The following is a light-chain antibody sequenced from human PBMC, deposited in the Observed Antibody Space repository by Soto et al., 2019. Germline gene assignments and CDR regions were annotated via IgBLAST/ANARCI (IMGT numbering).Light chain of an antibody. Sequence: QSALTQPPSVSGSPGQSVTISCTGTSSDVGSYNRVSWYQQPPGKAPKLMIYEVSNRPSGVPDRFSGSKSGNTASLTISGLQAEDEADYYCSSYASSTTWVFGGGTQLTVL. V-gene: IGLV2-18*02. CDR1: SSDVGSYNR. CDR2: EVS. J-gene: IGLJ2*01. CDR3: SSYASSTTWV.